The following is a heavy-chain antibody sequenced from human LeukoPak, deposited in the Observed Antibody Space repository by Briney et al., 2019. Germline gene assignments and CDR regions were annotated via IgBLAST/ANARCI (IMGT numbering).Heavy chain of an antibody. Sequence: SQTLSLTCSVSGGSISSDDYCWDWIRQHPGKGLEWIGYIYYSGSTYYNPSLKSRVTISVDTSKNQFSLKLSSVTAADTAVYYCARVLLDDSSGYYAPLFDYWGQGTLVTVSS. CDR2: IYYSGST. CDR1: GGSISSDDYC. V-gene: IGHV4-30-4*08. D-gene: IGHD3-22*01. CDR3: ARVLLDDSSGYYAPLFDY. J-gene: IGHJ4*02.